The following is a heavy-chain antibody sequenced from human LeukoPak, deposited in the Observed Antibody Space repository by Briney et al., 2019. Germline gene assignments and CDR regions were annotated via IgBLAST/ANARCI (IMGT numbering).Heavy chain of an antibody. CDR1: GFTFSSYY. D-gene: IGHD2-15*01. CDR2: ITNDGSNK. V-gene: IGHV3-30*04. CDR3: ARGRRYCSGGSCYGVGYFDL. J-gene: IGHJ2*01. Sequence: GGSLRRSCAASGFTFSSYYMLWVRQAPAKGLEGWAFITNDGSNKNYADSVKGRFTITRDNSKNTLYLQMNSLRAEDTAVYYCARGRRYCSGGSCYGVGYFDLWGRGTLVTVSS.